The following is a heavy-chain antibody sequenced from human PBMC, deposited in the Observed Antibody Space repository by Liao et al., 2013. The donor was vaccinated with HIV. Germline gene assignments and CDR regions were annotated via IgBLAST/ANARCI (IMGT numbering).Heavy chain of an antibody. Sequence: QVQLQQWGAGLLKPSETLSLTCAVYGGSFSGYYWSWIRQPPEKGLEWIGRVHSSGSANYSPSLRSRATISVDTSKNQFSLILTSVTAADTAVYYCAKGALRSPTGASFDFWGQGTLVTVSS. CDR3: AKGALRSPTGASFDF. CDR2: VHSSGSA. V-gene: IGHV4-34*02. J-gene: IGHJ4*02. CDR1: GGSFSGYY. D-gene: IGHD1-1*01.